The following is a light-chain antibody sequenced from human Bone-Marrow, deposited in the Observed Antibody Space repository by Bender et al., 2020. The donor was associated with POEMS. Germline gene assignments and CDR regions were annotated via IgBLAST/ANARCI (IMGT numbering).Light chain of an antibody. J-gene: IGLJ1*01. V-gene: IGLV2-18*02. CDR1: GSDVGSYNR. Sequence: QSALTQPDSVSGSPGQSVTISCTGTGSDVGSYNRVSWYQQPPGTAPKLIIYDVRSRPSGVPDRFSGSKSANTASLTISGLQAEDEADYYCSSYTTSDTYYVFGTGTKVTVL. CDR2: DVR. CDR3: SSYTTSDTYYV.